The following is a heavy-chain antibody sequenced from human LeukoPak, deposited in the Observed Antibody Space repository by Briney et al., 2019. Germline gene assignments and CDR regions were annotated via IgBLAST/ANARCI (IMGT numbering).Heavy chain of an antibody. CDR3: ARGRQGAKTRYFDL. CDR1: GIIFINYA. J-gene: IGHJ2*01. D-gene: IGHD1-26*01. V-gene: IGHV3-64*01. CDR2: ISSDGGST. Sequence: GGSLRLSCAASGIIFINYAMHWVRQGPGKGLECISTISSDGGSTYYANSVKGRFTISRDNSKNTLYLQMGSLRAEDMAVYYCARGRQGAKTRYFDLWGRGTRVTVSS.